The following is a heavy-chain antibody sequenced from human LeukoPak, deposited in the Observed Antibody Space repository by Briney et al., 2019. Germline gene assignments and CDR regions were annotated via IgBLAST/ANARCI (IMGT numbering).Heavy chain of an antibody. CDR1: GYTFTGYY. J-gene: IGHJ4*02. Sequence: ASVKVSCKASGYTFTGYYMHWVRQAPGQGLEWMGWINPNSGGTNYAQKFQGRVTMTRDTSISTAYMELSRLRSDDTAVYYCARDQHYDILTGFYKGPLGYWGQGTLVTVSS. V-gene: IGHV1-2*02. D-gene: IGHD3-9*01. CDR2: INPNSGGT. CDR3: ARDQHYDILTGFYKGPLGY.